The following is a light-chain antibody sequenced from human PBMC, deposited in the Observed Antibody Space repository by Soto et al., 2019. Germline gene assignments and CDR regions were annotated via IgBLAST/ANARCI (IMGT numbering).Light chain of an antibody. Sequence: QSVLTQPPSASGTPGQRVTISCSGSSSNIGTNTVNWYQQLPGTAPQLLIYDNNHRPSGVPDRFSGSKSGTSASLAISGLQSEDEAHYYCAAWDDSLNGWVFGGGTKVTVL. CDR3: AAWDDSLNGWV. CDR2: DNN. J-gene: IGLJ3*02. CDR1: SSNIGTNT. V-gene: IGLV1-44*01.